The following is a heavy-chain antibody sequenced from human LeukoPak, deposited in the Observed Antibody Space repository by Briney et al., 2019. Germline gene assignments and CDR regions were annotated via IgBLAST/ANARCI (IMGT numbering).Heavy chain of an antibody. Sequence: GGSVRLSCAASGFTFDDYAMHWVRQAPGKGLEWVSGISWNSGSIGYADSVKGRFTISRDNARNSLYLQMNSLRAEDTAVYYCARDRVWGQGTTVTVSS. CDR3: ARDRV. J-gene: IGHJ6*02. CDR2: ISWNSGSI. V-gene: IGHV3-9*01. CDR1: GFTFDDYA.